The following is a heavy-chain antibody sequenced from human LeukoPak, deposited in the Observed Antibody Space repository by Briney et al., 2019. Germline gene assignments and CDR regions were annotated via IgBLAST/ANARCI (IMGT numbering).Heavy chain of an antibody. CDR1: GYTFTSYG. J-gene: IGHJ5*02. CDR2: ISAYNGNT. CDR3: ARALNYDILTGYSNWFDP. D-gene: IGHD3-9*01. V-gene: IGHV1-18*04. Sequence: ASVKVSCKASGYTFTSYGISWVRQAPGQGLEWMGWISAYNGNTNYAQKLQGRVTMTTDTSTSTAYMELGSLRSDDTAVYYCARALNYDILTGYSNWFDPWGQGTLVTVSS.